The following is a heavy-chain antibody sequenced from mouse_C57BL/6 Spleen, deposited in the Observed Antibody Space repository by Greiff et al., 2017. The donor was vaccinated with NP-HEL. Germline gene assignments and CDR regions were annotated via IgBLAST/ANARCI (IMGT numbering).Heavy chain of an antibody. D-gene: IGHD6-1*01. Sequence: VQLQQSGPELVKPGDSVKMSCKASGYTFTDYNMHWVKQSHGKSLEWIGYINPNNGGTSYNQKFKGKATLTVNKSSSTAYIELRSLTSEDAAVYYCARRGVASNWYFDVWGTGTTVTVSS. J-gene: IGHJ1*03. CDR1: GYTFTDYN. CDR2: INPNNGGT. CDR3: ARRGVASNWYFDV. V-gene: IGHV1-22*01.